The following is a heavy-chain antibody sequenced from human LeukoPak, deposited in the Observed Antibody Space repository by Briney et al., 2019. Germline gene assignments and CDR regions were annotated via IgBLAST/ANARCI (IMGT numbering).Heavy chain of an antibody. J-gene: IGHJ4*02. Sequence: ASVKVACKTSVYTFTGYYMGWVRQATVQELEWLGWMNPNSGHTGYAHKFQGRVTFTRNTSISTAYMELSSLTSEDSAVYYCARGLHYRSSWYLVDYWGQGTLVTVSS. D-gene: IGHD6-13*01. CDR2: MNPNSGHT. CDR3: ARGLHYRSSWYLVDY. V-gene: IGHV1-8*03. CDR1: VYTFTGYY.